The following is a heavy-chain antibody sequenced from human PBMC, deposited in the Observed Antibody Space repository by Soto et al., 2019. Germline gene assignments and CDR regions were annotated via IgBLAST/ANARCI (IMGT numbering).Heavy chain of an antibody. Sequence: GGSLRLSCAASGLTFSSYVIHWVRQAPGKGLEYVSSISPNGGDTYYGNSVKGRFTISRDNSKNTLYLQMGSLRAEDMAVYYCARASCIGGTCPVKILDYWGQGTLVTVSS. V-gene: IGHV3-64*01. CDR1: GLTFSSYV. CDR2: ISPNGGDT. CDR3: ARASCIGGTCPVKILDY. D-gene: IGHD2-15*01. J-gene: IGHJ4*02.